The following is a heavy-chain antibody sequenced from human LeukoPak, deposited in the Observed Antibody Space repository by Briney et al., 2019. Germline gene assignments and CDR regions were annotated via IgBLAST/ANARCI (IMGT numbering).Heavy chain of an antibody. CDR1: GFTFSSYA. J-gene: IGHJ4*02. CDR2: ISGSGGGT. V-gene: IGHV3-23*01. Sequence: GGSLRLSCAAPGFTFSSYAVSWVRQAPGKGLEWVSAISGSGGGTYYADSVKGRFTISRDNSKNTLYLQMNSLSTEDTAVYYCAKTTTGYSSGRYPGWPVDYWGQGTLVTVSS. CDR3: AKTTTGYSSGRYPGWPVDY. D-gene: IGHD6-19*01.